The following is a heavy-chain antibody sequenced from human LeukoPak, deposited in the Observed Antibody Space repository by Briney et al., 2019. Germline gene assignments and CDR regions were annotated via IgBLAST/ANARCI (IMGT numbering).Heavy chain of an antibody. CDR2: IYYSGST. J-gene: IGHJ4*02. CDR3: ARTEVATRAGGYFDY. V-gene: IGHV4-59*01. CDR1: GGSISSYY. D-gene: IGHD5-12*01. Sequence: SETLSLTCTVSGGSISSYYWSWIRQPPGKGLEWIGYIYYSGSTNYNPSLKSRVTISVDTSKNQFSLKLSSVTAADTAVYYCARTEVATRAGGYFDYWGQGTLVTVSS.